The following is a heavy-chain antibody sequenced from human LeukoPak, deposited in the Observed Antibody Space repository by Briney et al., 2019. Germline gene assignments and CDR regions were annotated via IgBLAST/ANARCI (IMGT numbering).Heavy chain of an antibody. J-gene: IGHJ3*01. V-gene: IGHV3-53*01. Sequence: GGSLRLSCSASGFTVSSNYMSWLRQAPGKGLEWVSVIYSGGGTYYAGSVKGRFTISRDNSKKTLYLQMNSLRADDTAVYFCARAVPIGSGWDAFDVWGRGTKVTVSS. CDR2: IYSGGGT. CDR1: GFTVSSNY. D-gene: IGHD6-19*01. CDR3: ARAVPIGSGWDAFDV.